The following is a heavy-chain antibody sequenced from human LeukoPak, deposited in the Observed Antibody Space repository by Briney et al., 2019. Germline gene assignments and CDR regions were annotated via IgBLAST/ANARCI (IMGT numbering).Heavy chain of an antibody. CDR1: GGSFSGYY. CDR3: ARGDVSGSSGYYSYYFDY. Sequence: SETLSLTCAVYGGSFSGYYWSWIRQPPGKGLEWIGEINHSGSTNYNPSLKSRVTISVDTSKNQFSLKLSSVTAADTAVYYCARGDVSGSSGYYSYYFDYWGQGTLVTVSS. V-gene: IGHV4-34*01. J-gene: IGHJ4*02. CDR2: INHSGST. D-gene: IGHD3-22*01.